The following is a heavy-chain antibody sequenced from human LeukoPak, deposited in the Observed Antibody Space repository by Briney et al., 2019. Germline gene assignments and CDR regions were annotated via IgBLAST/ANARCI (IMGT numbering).Heavy chain of an antibody. Sequence: GGSLRLSCAASGFTFSSYAMSWARQAPGKGLEWVSVISGSGGSTYYADSVKGRFTISRDNSKNTLYLQMNSLRAEDTAVYYCASFFTRITMIVVVTNYWGQGTLVTVSS. CDR2: ISGSGGST. J-gene: IGHJ4*02. V-gene: IGHV3-23*01. D-gene: IGHD3-22*01. CDR3: ASFFTRITMIVVVTNY. CDR1: GFTFSSYA.